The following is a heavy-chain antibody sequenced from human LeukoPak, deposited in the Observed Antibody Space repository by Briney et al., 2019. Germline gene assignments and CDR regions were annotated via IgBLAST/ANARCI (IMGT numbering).Heavy chain of an antibody. J-gene: IGHJ3*02. Sequence: SETLSLTCTVSGGSISSSSYYWSWIRQPPGKGLEWIGYIYYSGSTNYNPSLKSRVTISVDTSKNQFSLKLSSVTAADTAVYYCARSSYSSGWTDAFDIWGQGTMVTVSS. D-gene: IGHD6-19*01. V-gene: IGHV4-61*05. CDR3: ARSSYSSGWTDAFDI. CDR2: IYYSGST. CDR1: GGSISSSSYY.